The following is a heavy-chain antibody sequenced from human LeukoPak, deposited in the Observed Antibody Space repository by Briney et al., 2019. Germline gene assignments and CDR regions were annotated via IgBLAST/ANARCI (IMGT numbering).Heavy chain of an antibody. CDR3: ARDFRDYFFYY. J-gene: IGHJ4*02. V-gene: IGHV1-2*02. Sequence: ASVKVSCKASGYTFTDYYIHWVRQAPGHGLEWMGWINPNSGGTNYAQKFRGRVTMTRDTSISTAYMELSRLTSGDTAVYYCARDFRDYFFYYWGQGTLVTVSS. CDR1: GYTFTDYY. CDR2: INPNSGGT.